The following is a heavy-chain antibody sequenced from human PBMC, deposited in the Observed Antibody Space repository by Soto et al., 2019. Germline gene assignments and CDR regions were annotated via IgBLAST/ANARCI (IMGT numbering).Heavy chain of an antibody. J-gene: IGHJ4*02. D-gene: IGHD4-17*01. Sequence: SETLSLTCTVSGGSISSSTYYWGWIRQPPGKGLEWIGSIYYTGSTYYNPSLNSRVTISVDTSKNQFSLKLSSVTAADTAVYYCARLYGDYILDFDYWGQGTLVTVSS. V-gene: IGHV4-39*01. CDR1: GGSISSSTYY. CDR3: ARLYGDYILDFDY. CDR2: IYYTGST.